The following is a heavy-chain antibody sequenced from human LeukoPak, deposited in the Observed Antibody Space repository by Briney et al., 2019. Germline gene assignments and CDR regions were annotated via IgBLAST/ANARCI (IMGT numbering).Heavy chain of an antibody. J-gene: IGHJ4*02. CDR2: IRYHGSDK. D-gene: IGHD2-2*01. CDR1: GFTFSGSG. V-gene: IGHV3-30*02. CDR3: ARSPTSWYFDY. Sequence: GESLRHSCAASGFTFSGSGMHWVRQAPGKGLEWVAFIRYHGSDKFYADSVKGRFTISRDNSENTLYLQMNSLRPEDTSVYYCARSPTSWYFDYWGQGTLVTVSS.